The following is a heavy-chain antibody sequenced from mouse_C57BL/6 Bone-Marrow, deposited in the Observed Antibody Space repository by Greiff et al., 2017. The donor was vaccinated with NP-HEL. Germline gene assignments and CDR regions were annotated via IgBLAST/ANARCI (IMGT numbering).Heavy chain of an antibody. CDR3: ASDGSSYWYFDV. D-gene: IGHD1-1*01. CDR2: ISDGGSYT. CDR1: GFTFSSYA. Sequence: EVQVVESGGGLVKPGGSLKLSCAASGFTFSSYAMSWVRQTPEKRLEWVATISDGGSYTYYPDNVKGRFTISRDNAKNNLYLQMSHLKSEDTAMYYCASDGSSYWYFDVWGTGTTVTVSS. J-gene: IGHJ1*03. V-gene: IGHV5-4*01.